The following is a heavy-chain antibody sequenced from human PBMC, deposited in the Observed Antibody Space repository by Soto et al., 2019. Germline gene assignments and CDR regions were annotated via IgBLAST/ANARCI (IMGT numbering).Heavy chain of an antibody. D-gene: IGHD3-3*01. CDR2: ISGNGGTT. Sequence: GGSLRLSCAASGFTFNSYAMSWVRQAPGKGLEWVSLISGNGGTTSYADSVKGRFTISRDNSKKKLYLQMDSLRAEDTAVYYCAKGKSHTLFGVDTLFDYWGQGTLVTVSS. CDR1: GFTFNSYA. V-gene: IGHV3-23*01. CDR3: AKGKSHTLFGVDTLFDY. J-gene: IGHJ4*02.